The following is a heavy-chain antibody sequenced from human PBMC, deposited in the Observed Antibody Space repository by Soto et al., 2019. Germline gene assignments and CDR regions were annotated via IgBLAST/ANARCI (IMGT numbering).Heavy chain of an antibody. CDR3: ARVSCSGGSCYADDAFDI. CDR2: IYHSGST. CDR1: GGSISSGGYS. J-gene: IGHJ3*02. Sequence: QLQLQESGSGLVKPSQTLSLTCAVSGGSISSGGYSWSWIRQPPGKGLEWIGYIYHSGSTYYNPSLKRRVTISVDRSKNQFSLKLSSVTAADTAVYYCARVSCSGGSCYADDAFDIWGQGTMVTVSS. V-gene: IGHV4-30-2*01. D-gene: IGHD2-15*01.